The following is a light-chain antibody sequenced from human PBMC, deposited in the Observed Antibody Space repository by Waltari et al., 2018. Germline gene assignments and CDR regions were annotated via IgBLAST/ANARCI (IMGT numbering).Light chain of an antibody. CDR3: QSYDSINHGV. Sequence: NFMLTQPHSVSESPGKTVTISCTRSGGDIFNYNLQLYQQRPGRAPTTVIYEDNQRPSGVPDRFSGSIDSSSNSASLTISGLKTEDEADYYCQSYDSINHGVFGGGTKLTVL. V-gene: IGLV6-57*04. CDR1: GGDIFNYN. J-gene: IGLJ3*02. CDR2: EDN.